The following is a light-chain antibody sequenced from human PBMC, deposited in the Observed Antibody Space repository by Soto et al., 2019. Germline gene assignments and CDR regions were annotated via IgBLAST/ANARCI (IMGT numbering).Light chain of an antibody. Sequence: EIVMTQSPATLSVSPGERATLSCRASRSVSSRLAWYQQKPGQAPRLLIYGASTRATGIPARFSGSGSGTEFTLTISSLQSEDFAVYYCQQYDNWPPLTFGGGTKVEIK. CDR2: GAS. V-gene: IGKV3-15*01. CDR3: QQYDNWPPLT. CDR1: RSVSSR. J-gene: IGKJ4*01.